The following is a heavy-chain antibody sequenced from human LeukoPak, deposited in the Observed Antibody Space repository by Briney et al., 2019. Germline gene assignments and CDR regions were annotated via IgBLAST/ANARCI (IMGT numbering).Heavy chain of an antibody. V-gene: IGHV3-21*01. CDR1: GFTFSSYS. CDR3: ARSSPGFSLHYYFDY. CDR2: ISSSSYI. D-gene: IGHD6-6*01. Sequence: GGSLRLSCAASGFTFSSYSMNWVRQAPGKGLEWVSSISSSSYIYYADSVKGRFTISRDNAKNSLYLQMNSLRAEDTAVYYCARSSPGFSLHYYFDYWGQGTLVTVSS. J-gene: IGHJ4*02.